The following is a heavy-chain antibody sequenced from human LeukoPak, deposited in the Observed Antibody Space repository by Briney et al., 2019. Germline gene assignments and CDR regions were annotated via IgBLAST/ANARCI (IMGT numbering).Heavy chain of an antibody. CDR3: ARDCSGGSCYGAFDI. D-gene: IGHD2-15*01. V-gene: IGHV4-30-4*01. CDR2: IYDSGST. CDR1: GASIRSGDYY. Sequence: SETLSLTCTVSGASIRSGDYYWSWIRQPPGKGLEWIEYIYDSGSTYYNPSLKSRITISVDTSENRFSLKLSSVTATDTAVYYCARDCSGGSCYGAFDIWGQGTMVTVSS. J-gene: IGHJ3*02.